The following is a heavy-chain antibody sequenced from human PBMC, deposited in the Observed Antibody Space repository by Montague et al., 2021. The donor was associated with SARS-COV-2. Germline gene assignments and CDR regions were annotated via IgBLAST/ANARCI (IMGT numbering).Heavy chain of an antibody. D-gene: IGHD3-16*01. V-gene: IGHV4-39*01. CDR2: MSHSGTS. CDR3: ARRGVLDFYESAGYKYIWGFDS. J-gene: IGHJ5*01. Sequence: SETLSLTCTVSGASISSGSYFWAWIRRPPGKGLEWIGGMSHSGTSYYNLSLNTRATISVDTSRNQFSLRLTSVTATDTASYFCARRGVLDFYESAGYKYIWGFDSWGQGILVTVSS. CDR1: GASISSGSYF.